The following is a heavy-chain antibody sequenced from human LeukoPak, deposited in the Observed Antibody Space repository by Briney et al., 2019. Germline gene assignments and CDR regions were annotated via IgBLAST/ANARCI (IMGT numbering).Heavy chain of an antibody. CDR1: GGSFSGYY. D-gene: IGHD2/OR15-2a*01. J-gene: IGHJ4*02. V-gene: IGHV4-59*01. Sequence: SETLSLTCAVYGGSFSGYYWSWIRQPPGKGLEWIGYIYYSGSTKYNLSLKSRVTISVDTSKNQLSLKLSSVTAADTAVYYCARGEYGLFDYWGQGTLVTVPS. CDR2: IYYSGST. CDR3: ARGEYGLFDY.